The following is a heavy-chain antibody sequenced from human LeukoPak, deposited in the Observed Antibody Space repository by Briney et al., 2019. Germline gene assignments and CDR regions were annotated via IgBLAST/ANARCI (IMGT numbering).Heavy chain of an antibody. CDR3: AREQKQLAHFDY. J-gene: IGHJ4*02. CDR2: ITYDASNN. D-gene: IGHD6-13*01. V-gene: IGHV3-30*01. Sequence: KELKWVAVITYDASNNDYADSVNGRFTISRDNSKNTLYLQMNSLRAEDTAVYHCAREQKQLAHFDYWGQGTLVTVSS.